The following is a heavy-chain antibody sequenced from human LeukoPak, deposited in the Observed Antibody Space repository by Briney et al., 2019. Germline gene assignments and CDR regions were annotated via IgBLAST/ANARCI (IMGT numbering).Heavy chain of an antibody. J-gene: IGHJ4*02. D-gene: IGHD6-25*01. Sequence: TGGFLRLSCAASGFTFSSYSMNWVGQAPGKGLEWVSSISSSSSYIYYADSVKGRFTISRDNSKNTLYLQMNSLRAEDTAVYYCAKDRGYVNDYWGQGTLVTVSS. V-gene: IGHV3-21*01. CDR2: ISSSSSYI. CDR1: GFTFSSYS. CDR3: AKDRGYVNDY.